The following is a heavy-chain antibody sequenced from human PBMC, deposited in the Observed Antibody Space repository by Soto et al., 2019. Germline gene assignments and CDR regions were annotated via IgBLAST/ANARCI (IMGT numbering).Heavy chain of an antibody. J-gene: IGHJ3*02. CDR1: GGSIGSGDYY. CDR2: IYYSGST. Sequence: TCTVSGGSIGSGDYYWSWIRQPPGKGLEWIGYIYYSGSTYYNPSLKSRVTISVDTSKNQFSLKLSSVTAADTAVYYCARRQRITMIVVVIADAFDIWGQGTMVTVSS. D-gene: IGHD3-22*01. CDR3: ARRQRITMIVVVIADAFDI. V-gene: IGHV4-30-4*01.